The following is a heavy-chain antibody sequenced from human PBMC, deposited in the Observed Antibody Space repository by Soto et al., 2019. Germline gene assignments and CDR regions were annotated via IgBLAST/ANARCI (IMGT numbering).Heavy chain of an antibody. V-gene: IGHV3-53*01. Sequence: PGGSLRLSCAASGITVSSTYMSWVRRAPGKGLEGVSIMFSGGESFYAASVKDRFTISRDRCENTVYLQMNSLKAEHTAAYYCARGGIGMVRTFDHWGQGTMVTVSS. D-gene: IGHD3-10*01. CDR3: ARGGIGMVRTFDH. J-gene: IGHJ4*02. CDR1: GITVSSTY. CDR2: MFSGGES.